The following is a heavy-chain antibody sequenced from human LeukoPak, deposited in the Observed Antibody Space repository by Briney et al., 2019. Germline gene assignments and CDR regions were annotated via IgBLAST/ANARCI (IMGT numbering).Heavy chain of an antibody. D-gene: IGHD3-22*01. Sequence: GGSLRLSCAASGFTFSSYSMNWVRQAPGKGLEWVSSISSSSSYIYYADSVKGRFTISRDNAKNSLYLQMNSLRAEDTAVYYCAKVFDYYDSSGYSELLDYWGQGTLVTVSS. CDR1: GFTFSSYS. CDR2: ISSSSSYI. CDR3: AKVFDYYDSSGYSELLDY. V-gene: IGHV3-21*01. J-gene: IGHJ4*02.